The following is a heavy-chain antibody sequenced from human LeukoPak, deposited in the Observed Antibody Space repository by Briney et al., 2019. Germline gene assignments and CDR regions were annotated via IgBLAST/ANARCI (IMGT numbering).Heavy chain of an antibody. J-gene: IGHJ4*02. D-gene: IGHD1-26*01. Sequence: GGSLRLSCAASGFTFSSYAMHWVRQAPGKGLEWVAVISYDGSNKYYADSVKGRFTISRDNSKNTLYLQMDSLRAEDTAVYYCAKPPSSGSYFYYFDFWGQGTLVTVSS. V-gene: IGHV3-30-3*02. CDR2: ISYDGSNK. CDR1: GFTFSSYA. CDR3: AKPPSSGSYFYYFDF.